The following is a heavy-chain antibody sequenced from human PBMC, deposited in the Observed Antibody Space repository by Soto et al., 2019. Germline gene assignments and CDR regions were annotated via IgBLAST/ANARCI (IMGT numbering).Heavy chain of an antibody. J-gene: IGHJ6*04. CDR3: AGAVISYYYASRGYDPILRYYGTDV. CDR2: INHSGST. D-gene: IGHD3-22*01. Sequence: PSETLSLTCAVYGGSFSGYYWSWIRQPPGKGLEWIGEINHSGSTNYNPSLKSRVTISVDTSKNQFSLKLSSVTAADTAVYYCAGAVISYYYASRGYDPILRYYGTDVWGKGPTVTASS. V-gene: IGHV4-34*01. CDR1: GGSFSGYY.